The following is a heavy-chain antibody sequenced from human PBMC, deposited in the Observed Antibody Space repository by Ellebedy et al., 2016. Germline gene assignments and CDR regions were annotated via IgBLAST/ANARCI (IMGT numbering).Heavy chain of an antibody. Sequence: SETLSLTXSVSDGSVATYYWTWIRQAPGKGLEWIGYVFYGGSTKYNPSLRSRVTISLDTSKNQFSLKVTSVAAADTAVYYCARDVSLYSSAPSFDFWGQGTLVTVSS. V-gene: IGHV4-59*02. CDR2: VFYGGST. J-gene: IGHJ4*02. D-gene: IGHD6-19*01. CDR3: ARDVSLYSSAPSFDF. CDR1: DGSVATYY.